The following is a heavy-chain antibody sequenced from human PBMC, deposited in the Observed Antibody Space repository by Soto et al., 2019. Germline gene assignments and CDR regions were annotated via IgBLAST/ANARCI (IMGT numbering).Heavy chain of an antibody. J-gene: IGHJ4*02. Sequence: SLRLSCRTSGFRFISYGMHWVRQAPGKGLEWVAFICGSGSSTDYADSVKGRFTISRDNSKNTLYLQMNSLGAEDTAVYYCVILHYYACWGQGTLVTVPS. CDR1: GFRFISYG. D-gene: IGHD3-16*01. CDR2: ICGSGSST. V-gene: IGHV3-33*01. CDR3: VILHYYAC.